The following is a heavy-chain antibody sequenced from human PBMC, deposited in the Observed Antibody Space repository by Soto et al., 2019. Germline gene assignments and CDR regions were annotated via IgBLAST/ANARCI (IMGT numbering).Heavy chain of an antibody. J-gene: IGHJ4*02. Sequence: KAAWGTFPTYYLRWVRQAPGQGLEWLGMINPSGGGATYAQKFLGRLTMTRDTSTNTVDMELSSLISEDTAVYYCVRGGSVVVVTAPFEYWGQGTLVTVSS. CDR3: VRGGSVVVVTAPFEY. CDR2: INPSGGGA. CDR1: WGTFPTYY. V-gene: IGHV1-46*03. D-gene: IGHD2-21*02.